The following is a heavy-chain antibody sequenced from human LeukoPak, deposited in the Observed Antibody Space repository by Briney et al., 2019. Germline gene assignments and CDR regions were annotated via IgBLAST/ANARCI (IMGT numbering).Heavy chain of an antibody. D-gene: IGHD1-26*01. CDR2: ISYDGSNK. CDR3: ARGREREYYFDY. J-gene: IGHJ4*02. V-gene: IGHV3-30-3*01. Sequence: GGSLRLSCAASGFTFSSYAMHWVRQAPGKGLEWVAVISYDGSNKYYADSVKGRFTISRDNSKNTLYLQMNSLRAEDTAVYYCARGREREYYFDYWGQGTLVTVSS. CDR1: GFTFSSYA.